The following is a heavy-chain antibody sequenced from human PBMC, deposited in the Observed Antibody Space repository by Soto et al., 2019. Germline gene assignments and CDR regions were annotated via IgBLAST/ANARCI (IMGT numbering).Heavy chain of an antibody. V-gene: IGHV3-23*01. D-gene: IGHD2-15*01. CDR1: GFTFGNYA. Sequence: TGGSLRLDCRVSGFTFGNYAMAWVRQAPGKGLAWVSGISASGGRTYYADSAKGRFTISRDNSNNTLYLQMSSLRAGDTAVYYCAKDLEVLSARFESWGQGALVTVS. J-gene: IGHJ4*02. CDR3: AKDLEVLSARFES. CDR2: ISASGGRT.